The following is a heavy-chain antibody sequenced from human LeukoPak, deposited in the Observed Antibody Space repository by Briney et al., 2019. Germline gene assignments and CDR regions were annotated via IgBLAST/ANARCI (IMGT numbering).Heavy chain of an antibody. J-gene: IGHJ4*02. CDR2: IYSGGST. D-gene: IGHD3-10*01. V-gene: IGHV3-53*01. CDR1: GFTVSSNY. Sequence: PGGSLRLSCAASGFTVSSNYMSWVRQAPGKGLEWVSVIYSGGSTYYADSVKGRFTISRDNSKNTLYLQMNSLRAEDTAVYYCAKGFDYYGSGSYYTALDYWGQGTLVTVSS. CDR3: AKGFDYYGSGSYYTALDY.